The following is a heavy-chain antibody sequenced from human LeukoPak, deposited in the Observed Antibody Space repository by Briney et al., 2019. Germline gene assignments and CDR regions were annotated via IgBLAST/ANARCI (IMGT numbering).Heavy chain of an antibody. Sequence: PSETLSLTCAVSGYSISSGYYWGWIRQPPGKGLEWIGSIYHSGSTYYNPSLKSRVTISVDTSKNQFSLTLSSVTAADTAVYYCARVPFIAAAGTNWFDPWGQGTLVTVSS. CDR2: IYHSGST. J-gene: IGHJ5*02. V-gene: IGHV4-38-2*01. CDR3: ARVPFIAAAGTNWFDP. D-gene: IGHD6-13*01. CDR1: GYSISSGYY.